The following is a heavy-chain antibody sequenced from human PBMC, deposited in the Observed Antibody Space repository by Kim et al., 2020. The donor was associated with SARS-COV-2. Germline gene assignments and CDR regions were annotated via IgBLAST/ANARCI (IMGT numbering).Heavy chain of an antibody. V-gene: IGHV4-59*01. Sequence: SETLSLTCTVSGGSISSYYWSWIRQPPGKGLEWIGYIYYSGSTNYNPSLKSRVTISVDTSKNQFSLKLSSVTAADTAVYYCGAGRSRGYFDLWGRGTLVTVSS. J-gene: IGHJ2*01. CDR1: GGSISSYY. CDR3: GAGRSRGYFDL. CDR2: IYYSGST. D-gene: IGHD6-13*01.